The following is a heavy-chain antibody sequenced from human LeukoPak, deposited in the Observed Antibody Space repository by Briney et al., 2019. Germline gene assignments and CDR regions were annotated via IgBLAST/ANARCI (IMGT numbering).Heavy chain of an antibody. CDR1: GGSFSGYY. CDR2: INRSGST. Sequence: PSETLSLTCAVYGGSFSGYYWSWIRQPPGKGLEWIGEINRSGSTNYNPSLKSRVTISVDTSKNQFSLKLSSVTAADTAVYYCARVPFVVVPAAKSYFDYWGQGTLVTVSS. J-gene: IGHJ4*02. CDR3: ARVPFVVVPAAKSYFDY. V-gene: IGHV4-34*01. D-gene: IGHD2-2*01.